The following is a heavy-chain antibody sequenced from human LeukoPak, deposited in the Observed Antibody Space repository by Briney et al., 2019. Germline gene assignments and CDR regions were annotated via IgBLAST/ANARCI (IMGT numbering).Heavy chain of an antibody. CDR3: ARDPSSSSDFDY. CDR1: GYTFTGYY. Sequence: ASVKVSCKASGYTFTGYYIHWVRQAPGQGLEWMGWINPNNGGTNYTQKFQGRVTMTRDTSISTAYMELSRLRSDDTAVYYCARDPSSSSDFDYWGQGTLVTVSS. CDR2: INPNNGGT. D-gene: IGHD6-6*01. J-gene: IGHJ4*02. V-gene: IGHV1-2*02.